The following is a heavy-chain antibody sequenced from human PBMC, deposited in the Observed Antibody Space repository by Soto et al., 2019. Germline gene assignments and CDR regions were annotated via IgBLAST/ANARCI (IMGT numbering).Heavy chain of an antibody. D-gene: IGHD4-17*01. CDR3: ARVGYGDYGLDP. CDR1: GGSISGGGYY. V-gene: IGHV4-31*03. Sequence: QVRLQESGPGLVKPSQTLSLTCTVSGGSISGGGYYWSWIRQYPGKGLEWIGYIYHSGSTYYNPSLKSRVTISVDTSKNQSSLKLSSVTAADTAAYYCARVGYGDYGLDPWGQGTLVTVSS. CDR2: IYHSGST. J-gene: IGHJ5*02.